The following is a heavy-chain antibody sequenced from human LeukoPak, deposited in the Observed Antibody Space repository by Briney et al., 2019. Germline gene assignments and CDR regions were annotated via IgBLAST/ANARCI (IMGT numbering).Heavy chain of an antibody. V-gene: IGHV4-4*07. CDR1: GGSISRYY. D-gene: IGHD3-22*01. Sequence: SETLSLTCTVSGGSISRYYWSWIRQPAGKGLEWIGRVYTSGSTNYNPSLKSRVTMSVDTSKNQFSLKLSSVTAADTAVYYCASESRGYSPDAFDIWGQGTRVTVSS. CDR3: ASESRGYSPDAFDI. CDR2: VYTSGST. J-gene: IGHJ3*02.